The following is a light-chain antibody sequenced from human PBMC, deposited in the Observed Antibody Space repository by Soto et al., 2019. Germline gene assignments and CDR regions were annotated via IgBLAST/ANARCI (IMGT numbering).Light chain of an antibody. CDR3: RVWDRTSDHWV. V-gene: IGLV3-21*02. J-gene: IGLJ3*02. CDR1: NIGSQD. Sequence: SYELTQPPSVSVAPGQTARITCGGNNIGSQDVFWYQQKAGQAPVLVVYEDSDRPSGTPERFSGSNSETTATLTISRVEAGDEADYYCRVWDRTSDHWVFGGGTKVTVL. CDR2: EDS.